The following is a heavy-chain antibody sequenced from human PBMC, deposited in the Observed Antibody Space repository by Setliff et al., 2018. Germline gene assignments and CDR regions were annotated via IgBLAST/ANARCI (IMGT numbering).Heavy chain of an antibody. D-gene: IGHD5-18*01. CDR2: ISYDGSNK. V-gene: IGHV3-30*04. CDR1: GFSFSSYA. J-gene: IGHJ5*02. Sequence: PGGSLRLSCAASGFSFSSYAMSWVRQAPGKGLEWVAVISYDGSNKYYADSVKGRFTISRDNAKNSLYLQMNSLRAEDTAVYYCAVTLSFPIQSPFDPWGQGTLVTVSS. CDR3: AVTLSFPIQSPFDP.